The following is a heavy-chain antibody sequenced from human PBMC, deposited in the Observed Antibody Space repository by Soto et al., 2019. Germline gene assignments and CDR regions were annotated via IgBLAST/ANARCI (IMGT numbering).Heavy chain of an antibody. Sequence: VGSLRLSCAASGLTVGSSAMTWVRQAPGKGLEWISSLSGDGKATYYADSVKGRFTISRDISKNTLFLQMDSLRVEDTAIYFCARITRSWGQGTRVTVSS. CDR2: LSGDGKAT. CDR3: ARITRS. J-gene: IGHJ5*02. D-gene: IGHD3-3*01. V-gene: IGHV3-23*01. CDR1: GLTVGSSA.